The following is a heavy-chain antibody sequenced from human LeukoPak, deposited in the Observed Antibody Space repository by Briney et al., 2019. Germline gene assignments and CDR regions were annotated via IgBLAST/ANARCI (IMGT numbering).Heavy chain of an antibody. CDR1: GFTFSDYD. Sequence: GGSLRLSCAASGFTFSDYDMNWVRQTPGKGLEWVSYISSRSRTIYYADSVKGRFTISRDNAKNSLYLQMNSLRDEDTAVYYCAREGWVTTVTTYYYYGMDVWGQGTTVTVSS. V-gene: IGHV3-48*02. D-gene: IGHD4-11*01. CDR3: AREGWVTTVTTYYYYGMDV. CDR2: ISSRSRTI. J-gene: IGHJ6*02.